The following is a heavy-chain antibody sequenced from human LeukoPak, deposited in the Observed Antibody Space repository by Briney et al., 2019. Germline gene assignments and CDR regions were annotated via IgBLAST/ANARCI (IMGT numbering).Heavy chain of an antibody. Sequence: GGSLRLSCAASGFTFSSYAMHCVRQAPGKGLEWVAVISYDGSNKYYADSVKGRFTISRDNSKNTLYLQINSLRAEDTAVYYCARDQGVTTYFDYWGQGTLVTVSS. CDR2: ISYDGSNK. V-gene: IGHV3-30*04. CDR3: ARDQGVTTYFDY. D-gene: IGHD4-17*01. CDR1: GFTFSSYA. J-gene: IGHJ4*02.